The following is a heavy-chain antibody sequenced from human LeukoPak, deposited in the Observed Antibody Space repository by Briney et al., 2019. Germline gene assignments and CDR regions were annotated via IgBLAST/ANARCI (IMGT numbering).Heavy chain of an antibody. CDR3: ARSGGYSYGSFDY. D-gene: IGHD5-18*01. CDR2: MNPNSGKT. V-gene: IGHV1-8*01. Sequence: ASVKDSCKPSGYTFTSYNINRVRQSPGQRLERMGQMNPNSGKTDYTQKFQGRVTMTRNTSISTAYMEQSRLRDGDTGVCNCARSGGYSYGSFDYWGQGTLVTVSS. CDR1: GYTFTSYN. J-gene: IGHJ4*02.